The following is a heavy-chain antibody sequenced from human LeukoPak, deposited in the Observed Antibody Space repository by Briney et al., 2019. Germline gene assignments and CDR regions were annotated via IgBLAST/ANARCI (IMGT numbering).Heavy chain of an antibody. Sequence: GASVKVSCKTSGGTFSSFAINWVRQAPGQGLEWMGGFIPVFGTPNYAQKFQDRLTITTDESTSTVYMELSSLRPEDTAVYYCASHVDTTMVRVYYYYYLDVWGTGTTVIVSS. V-gene: IGHV1-69*05. D-gene: IGHD5-18*01. CDR1: GGTFSSFA. CDR3: ASHVDTTMVRVYYYYYLDV. CDR2: FIPVFGTP. J-gene: IGHJ6*03.